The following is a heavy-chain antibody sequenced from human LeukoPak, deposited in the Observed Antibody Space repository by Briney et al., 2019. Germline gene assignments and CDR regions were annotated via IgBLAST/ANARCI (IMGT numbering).Heavy chain of an antibody. Sequence: GASVKLSCKASGYTFTSYDINWVRQATGQGLEWMGWMNPNSGNTGYAQKFQGRVTMTRNTSISTAYMELSSLRSEDTAVYYCARSGSTLISWFDPWSQGTLVTVSS. J-gene: IGHJ5*02. V-gene: IGHV1-8*01. CDR1: GYTFTSYD. CDR2: MNPNSGNT. D-gene: IGHD2-2*01. CDR3: ARSGSTLISWFDP.